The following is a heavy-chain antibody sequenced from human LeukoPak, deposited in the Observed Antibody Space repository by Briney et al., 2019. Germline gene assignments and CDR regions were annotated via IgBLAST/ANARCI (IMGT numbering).Heavy chain of an antibody. J-gene: IGHJ6*03. CDR2: IYYSGST. V-gene: IGHV4-59*11. CDR3: ARDGAYDSSGYYYNGVYYYYYYMDV. CDR1: GGSISSHY. D-gene: IGHD3-22*01. Sequence: PSETLSLTCTVSGGSISSHYWSWIRQPPGKGLEWIGYIYYSGSTNYNPSLKSRVTISVDTSKNRFSLKLSSVTAADTAVYYCARDGAYDSSGYYYNGVYYYYYYMDVWGKGTTVTVPS.